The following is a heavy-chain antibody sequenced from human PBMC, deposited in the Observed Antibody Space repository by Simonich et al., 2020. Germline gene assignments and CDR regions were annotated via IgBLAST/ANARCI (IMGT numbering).Heavy chain of an antibody. D-gene: IGHD1-1*01. Sequence: QVQLVQSGAEVKKPGASVKVSCKASGYTFPGYYMHWVLKAPGQGLEWMGWINPNSGGTNYAKKFQGRVTMTRDTSISTAYMELSRLRSDDTAVYYCASSKRGYNWNDFDYWGQGTLVTVSS. CDR3: ASSKRGYNWNDFDY. V-gene: IGHV1-2*02. CDR2: INPNSGGT. J-gene: IGHJ4*02. CDR1: GYTFPGYY.